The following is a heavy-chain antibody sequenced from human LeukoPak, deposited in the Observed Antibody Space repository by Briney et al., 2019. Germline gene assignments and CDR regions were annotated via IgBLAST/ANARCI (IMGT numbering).Heavy chain of an antibody. V-gene: IGHV4-30-4*08. CDR1: GGSISSSSYY. D-gene: IGHD3-9*01. CDR3: ARAPDPDILTGYRDDAFDI. Sequence: SETLSLTCTVSGGSISSSSYYWSWIRQPPGKGLEWIGYIYYSGSTYYNPSLKSRVTISVDTSKNQFSLKLSSVTAADTAVYYCARAPDPDILTGYRDDAFDIWGQGTMVTVSS. CDR2: IYYSGST. J-gene: IGHJ3*02.